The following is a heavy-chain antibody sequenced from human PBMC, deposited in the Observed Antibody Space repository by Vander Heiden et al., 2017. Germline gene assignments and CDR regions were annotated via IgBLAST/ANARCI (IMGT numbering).Heavy chain of an antibody. CDR3: ARRNQFYYDSSGYDY. J-gene: IGHJ4*02. Sequence: QVQLVQSGAEVKKPGASVKVSCNASGYTFTSYDINWVRQASGQGLEWMGWMNPNSGNTGYAQKFQGRVTMTRNTSISTAYMELSSLRSEDTAVYYCARRNQFYYDSSGYDYWGQGTLVTVSS. V-gene: IGHV1-8*01. CDR2: MNPNSGNT. CDR1: GYTFTSYD. D-gene: IGHD3-22*01.